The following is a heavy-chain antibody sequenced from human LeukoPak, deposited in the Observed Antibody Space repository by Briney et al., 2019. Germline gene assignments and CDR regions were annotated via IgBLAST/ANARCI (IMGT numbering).Heavy chain of an antibody. V-gene: IGHV3-48*01. D-gene: IGHD5-12*01. J-gene: IGHJ4*02. CDR2: ISSSSSTI. CDR1: GFTFSSYS. CDR3: ARGWIGPLIRLQFFDS. Sequence: GESLRLPCAASGFTFSSYSMNWVRQAPGKGLEWVSYISSSSSTIYYADSVKGRFTISRDNAKNSLYLQINSLRAEDTAVYYCARGWIGPLIRLQFFDSWGQGTLVTVSS.